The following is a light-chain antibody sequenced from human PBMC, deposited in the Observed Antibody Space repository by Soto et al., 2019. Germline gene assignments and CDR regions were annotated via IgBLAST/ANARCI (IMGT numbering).Light chain of an antibody. CDR1: SSNIGSNY. V-gene: IGLV1-47*01. J-gene: IGLJ1*01. CDR2: RNN. CDR3: AAWDDSLSGYV. Sequence: QSALTQPPAATGTPGQRVTISCSESSSNIGSNYVYWYQQPPGTAPKLLIYRNNQRPSGVPDRFSGSKSGTSASLAISGLRSEDEADYYCAAWDDSLSGYVFGTGTKVTVL.